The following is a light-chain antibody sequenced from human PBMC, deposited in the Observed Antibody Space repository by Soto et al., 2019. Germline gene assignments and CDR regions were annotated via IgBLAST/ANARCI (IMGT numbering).Light chain of an antibody. J-gene: IGLJ3*02. CDR3: VLYMCGGYWV. CDR1: SGSVSGTLY. CDR2: STN. V-gene: IGLV8-61*01. Sequence: QTVVTQEPSFSVSPGGTVTLTCGVSSGSVSGTLYPSWYQQAPGQAPRTLIYSTNIRSSGVPDRFSGSILGNKAALTITGAQADDESDYYCVLYMCGGYWVFGGGTKMTVL.